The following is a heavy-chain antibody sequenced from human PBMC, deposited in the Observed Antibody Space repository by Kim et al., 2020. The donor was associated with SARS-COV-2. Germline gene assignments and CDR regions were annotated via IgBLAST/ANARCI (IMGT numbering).Heavy chain of an antibody. D-gene: IGHD4-17*01. J-gene: IGHJ4*02. Sequence: YYADSVKGRFTISRDNSKNTLYLQMNSLRAEDTAVYYCAKETRYGDLIDYWGQGTLVTVSS. V-gene: IGHV3-23*01. CDR3: AKETRYGDLIDY.